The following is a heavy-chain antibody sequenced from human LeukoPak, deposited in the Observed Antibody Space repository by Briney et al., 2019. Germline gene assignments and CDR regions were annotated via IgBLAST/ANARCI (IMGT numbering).Heavy chain of an antibody. J-gene: IGHJ4*02. Sequence: SETLSLTCTVSGGSISSGSYYWSWIRQPAGKGLEWIGRIYTSGSTNYNPSLKSRVTISVDTSKNQFSLKLNSVTAADTAVYYCAANGWYAIDYWGQGTLVTVSS. CDR2: IYTSGST. CDR1: GGSISSGSYY. CDR3: AANGWYAIDY. V-gene: IGHV4-61*02. D-gene: IGHD6-19*01.